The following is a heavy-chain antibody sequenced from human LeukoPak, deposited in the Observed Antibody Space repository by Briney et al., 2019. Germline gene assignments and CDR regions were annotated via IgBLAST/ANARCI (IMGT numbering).Heavy chain of an antibody. Sequence: HPGGSLRLSCAASGFTFSSYAMSWVRQAPGKGLEWVSSMSGCGGSTYYADSVKGRFTISRDDSKNTLYLQMNSLRAEDTAVYYCARVRYGELDVWGQGTTVTVSS. CDR3: ARVRYGELDV. V-gene: IGHV3-23*01. CDR1: GFTFSSYA. J-gene: IGHJ6*02. CDR2: MSGCGGST. D-gene: IGHD4-17*01.